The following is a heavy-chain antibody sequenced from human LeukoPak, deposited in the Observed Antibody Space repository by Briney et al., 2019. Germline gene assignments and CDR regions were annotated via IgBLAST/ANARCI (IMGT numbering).Heavy chain of an antibody. D-gene: IGHD3-22*01. V-gene: IGHV1-58*01. CDR2: IVVAGGET. CDR1: GFPFTRSA. CDR3: AAETYYYDRSGYGFDY. Sequence: SVKFSCKASGFPFTRSAVQWVRQARGQRLEWIGWIVVAGGETQYTEKFQERVTITRDMSTSTVYIELSSLRSEDTAVYYCAAETYYYDRSGYGFDYWGQGTLVTVSS. J-gene: IGHJ4*02.